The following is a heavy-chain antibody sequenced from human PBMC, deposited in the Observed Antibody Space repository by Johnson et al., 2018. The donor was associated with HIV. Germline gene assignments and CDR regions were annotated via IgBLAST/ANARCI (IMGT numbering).Heavy chain of an antibody. CDR2: MDQNGSQK. CDR3: ARVQLLADDVFNI. Sequence: VQLVESGGGLVQPGGSLRLSCAASGFTFSTHWMSWVRQAPGKGLEWLTNMDQNGSQKYYMDSVEGRFTISRDNAKNSLYLQMNSLRAEDAAVYYCARVQLLADDVFNIWGQGTMVTVSS. CDR1: GFTFSTHW. D-gene: IGHD3-10*01. V-gene: IGHV3-7*02. J-gene: IGHJ3*02.